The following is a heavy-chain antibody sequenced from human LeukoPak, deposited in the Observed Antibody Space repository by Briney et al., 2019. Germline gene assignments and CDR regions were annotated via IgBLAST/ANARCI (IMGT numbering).Heavy chain of an antibody. Sequence: GGSLRLSCAASGFTFSSYSMNWIRQAPGKGLEWVSSISSSTSYIYYADSVKGRFTISKDNAKNSLYLQMNSLRAEDTAVYYCARAGGSTVSHSDYWGRGTLVTVSS. J-gene: IGHJ4*02. CDR3: ARAGGSTVSHSDY. D-gene: IGHD4-17*01. V-gene: IGHV3-21*01. CDR1: GFTFSSYS. CDR2: ISSSTSYI.